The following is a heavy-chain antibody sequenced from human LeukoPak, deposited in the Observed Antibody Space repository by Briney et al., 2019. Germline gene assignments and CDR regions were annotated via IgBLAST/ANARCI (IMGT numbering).Heavy chain of an antibody. J-gene: IGHJ4*02. CDR3: AKDLAYGDYVHGY. Sequence: PGGSLRLSCAASGFTFSGYGMHWVRQAPGKGLEWAAFIRYDGSNKYYADPVKGRFTISRDNSKNTLYLQMNSLRAEDTAVYYCAKDLAYGDYVHGYWGQGTLVTVSS. CDR1: GFTFSGYG. CDR2: IRYDGSNK. V-gene: IGHV3-30*02. D-gene: IGHD4-17*01.